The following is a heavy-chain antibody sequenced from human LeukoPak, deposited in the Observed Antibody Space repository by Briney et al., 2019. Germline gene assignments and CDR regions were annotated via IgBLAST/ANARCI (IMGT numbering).Heavy chain of an antibody. D-gene: IGHD3-10*01. J-gene: IGHJ5*02. CDR2: INTNTGNP. Sequence: ASVKVSCKASGYTFTSYAMNWVRQAPGQGLEWMGWINTNTGNPTYAQGFTGRFDFSLDTSVSTAYLQISSLKAEDTAVYYCARPYYYGSGSYPRWFDPWGQGTLVTVSS. CDR1: GYTFTSYA. CDR3: ARPYYYGSGSYPRWFDP. V-gene: IGHV7-4-1*02.